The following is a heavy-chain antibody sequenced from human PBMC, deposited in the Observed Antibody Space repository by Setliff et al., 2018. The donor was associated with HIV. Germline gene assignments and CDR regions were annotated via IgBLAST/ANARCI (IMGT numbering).Heavy chain of an antibody. CDR1: GASITSHN. J-gene: IGHJ3*02. CDR3: ARAEMATIVAFDI. D-gene: IGHD5-12*01. Sequence: PSETLSLTCSVSGASITSHNWSWIRQAAGKGLEWIGRIYTRGNTNYNPSLTSRVTISVDTSKNHFSLKLTSVTAADTAVYYCARAEMATIVAFDIWGQGTMVTVSS. V-gene: IGHV4-4*07. CDR2: IYTRGNT.